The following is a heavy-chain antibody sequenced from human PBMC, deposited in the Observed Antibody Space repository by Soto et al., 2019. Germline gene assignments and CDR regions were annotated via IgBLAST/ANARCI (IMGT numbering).Heavy chain of an antibody. J-gene: IGHJ4*02. CDR3: TRDERQSWGRLGCYHYDL. CDR2: TNDYSGES. V-gene: IGHV1-18*04. D-gene: IGHD3-16*01. Sequence: QVQLLQSGSETKKPGASVRISCKVSGYTFNTYFISGVSWVRQAPGQGLEWVGWTNDYSGESNNARRFQGRITLTADQSTNTVYLELNSLRPDDSAVYFCTRDERQSWGRLGCYHYDLWGQGTLVTVSS. CDR1: GYTFNTYF.